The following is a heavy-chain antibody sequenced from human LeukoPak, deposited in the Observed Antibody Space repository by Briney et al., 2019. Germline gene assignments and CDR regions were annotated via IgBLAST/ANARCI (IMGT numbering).Heavy chain of an antibody. D-gene: IGHD3-9*01. J-gene: IGHJ5*02. CDR3: ARVKLRYFDWSPDWFDP. Sequence: ASVKVSCKASGYTFTSYGISWVRQAPGQGLEWMGWISAYNGNTNYAQKLQGRVTMTTDTSTSTAYMELRSLRPDDTAVYYCARVKLRYFDWSPDWFDPWGQGTLVTVSS. CDR1: GYTFTSYG. CDR2: ISAYNGNT. V-gene: IGHV1-18*01.